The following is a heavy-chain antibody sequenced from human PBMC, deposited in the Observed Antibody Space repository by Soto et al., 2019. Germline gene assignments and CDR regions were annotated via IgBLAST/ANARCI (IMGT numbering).Heavy chain of an antibody. CDR1: GYSFTNFW. Sequence: GESLKISCETSGYSFTNFWISRVRQMPGKGLEWMGRIDPSDSYTNYSPSFQGHVTFSADESINTAYLQWSSLKASHTSRYYCATHRPPESRGMLSTTRELDYWAQGTLIAVSS. D-gene: IGHD2-8*01. J-gene: IGHJ4*02. CDR3: ATHRPPESRGMLSTTRELDY. CDR2: IDPSDSYT. V-gene: IGHV5-10-1*01.